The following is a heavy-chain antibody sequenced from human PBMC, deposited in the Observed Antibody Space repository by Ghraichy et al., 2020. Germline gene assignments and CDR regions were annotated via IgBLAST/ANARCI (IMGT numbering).Heavy chain of an antibody. CDR2: INHSGST. CDR3: ARIPGDTMVRGVYPRAFDI. CDR1: GGSFSGYY. J-gene: IGHJ3*02. V-gene: IGHV4-34*01. D-gene: IGHD3-10*01. Sequence: SETLSLTCAVYGGSFSGYYWSWIRQPPGKGMEWIGEINHSGSTNYNPSLKSRVTISVDTSKNQFSLKLSSVTAADTAVYYCARIPGDTMVRGVYPRAFDIWGQGTMVTVSS.